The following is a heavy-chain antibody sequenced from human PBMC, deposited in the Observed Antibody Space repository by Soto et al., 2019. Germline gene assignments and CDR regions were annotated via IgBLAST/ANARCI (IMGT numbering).Heavy chain of an antibody. CDR1: GLPVISNN. V-gene: IGHV3-53*01. CDR2: IYSGGST. CDR3: ARGGTSDYGDSEAAFDI. D-gene: IGHD4-17*01. Sequence: EVQLVESGGGLIQPGGSLGFSFEALGLPVISNNLGGFRQAPGRGRGGASVIYSGGSTYYADSVKGRFTISRDNSKNTLYLQMNSLRAEDTAVYYCARGGTSDYGDSEAAFDIWGQGTMVTVSS. J-gene: IGHJ3*02.